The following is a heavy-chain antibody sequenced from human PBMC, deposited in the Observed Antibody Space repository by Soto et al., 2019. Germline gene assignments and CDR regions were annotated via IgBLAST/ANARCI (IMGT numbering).Heavy chain of an antibody. D-gene: IGHD2-15*01. Sequence: GSLGLSIAASGFPVSSYAMSGVRQAPGKGLEWVSAISGSGGSTYYADSVKGHVTISADKSISTAYLQWSSLKASDTAMYYCARTKRGVVATYRFDPWGQGTLVTVSS. CDR1: GFPVSSYA. V-gene: IGHV3-23*01. CDR3: ARTKRGVVATYRFDP. CDR2: ISGSGGST. J-gene: IGHJ5*02.